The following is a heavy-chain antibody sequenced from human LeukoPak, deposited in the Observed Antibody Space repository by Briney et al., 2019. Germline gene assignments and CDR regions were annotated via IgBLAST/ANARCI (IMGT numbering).Heavy chain of an antibody. CDR2: IIPIFGTA. V-gene: IGHV1-69*13. CDR1: GGTFSSYA. CDR3: ARGSYYGSGSYYPHWFDP. Sequence: SVKVSCKASGGTFSSYAISWVRQAPGQGLEWMGGIIPIFGTANYAQKFQGRVTITADESTSTAYMELSSLRSEDTAVYYCARGSYYGSGSYYPHWFDPWGQGTLVTVSS. D-gene: IGHD3-10*01. J-gene: IGHJ5*02.